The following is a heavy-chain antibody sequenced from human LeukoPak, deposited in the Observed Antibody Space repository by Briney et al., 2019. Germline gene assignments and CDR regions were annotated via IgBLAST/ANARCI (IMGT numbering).Heavy chain of an antibody. D-gene: IGHD1-26*01. Sequence: GGSLRLSCAASGFTFSSYWMHWVRHAPGKGLVWVSRINSDGSSTSYADSVKGRFTISRDNAENTLYLQMNSLRAEDTAVYYCARDPASGSYLEYYFDYWGQGTLVTVSS. CDR1: GFTFSSYW. CDR3: ARDPASGSYLEYYFDY. V-gene: IGHV3-74*01. CDR2: INSDGSST. J-gene: IGHJ4*02.